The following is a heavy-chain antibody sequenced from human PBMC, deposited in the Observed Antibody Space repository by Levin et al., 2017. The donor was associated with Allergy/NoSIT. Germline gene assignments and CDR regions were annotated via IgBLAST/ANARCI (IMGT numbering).Heavy chain of an antibody. CDR3: ARGGPPNYDYNWGSYRDGYFDY. CDR1: GFTFGDYA. Sequence: SGGSLRLSCTGSGFTFGDYAMSWVRQAPGKGLEWVGFIRNKAHGGTTEYAASVKGRLTISRDDSKIIAYLQMNSLKTEDTAVYFCARGGPPNYDYNWGSYRDGYFDYWGQGTLVTVSS. D-gene: IGHD3-16*02. CDR2: IRNKAHGGTT. V-gene: IGHV3-49*04. J-gene: IGHJ4*02.